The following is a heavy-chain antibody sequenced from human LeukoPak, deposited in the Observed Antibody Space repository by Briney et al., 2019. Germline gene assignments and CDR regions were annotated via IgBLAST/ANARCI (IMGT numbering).Heavy chain of an antibody. CDR1: GFTFSNYV. CDR3: AKEGGLGTSYYYYYYMDV. Sequence: GGSLRLSCAASGFTFSNYVMSWVRQAPGKGLEWVSAISGSGGSTYYADSVKGRFTISRDNSKNTLYLQMNSLRAEDTAVYYCAKEGGLGTSYYYYYYMDVWGKGTTVTISS. CDR2: ISGSGGST. V-gene: IGHV3-23*01. J-gene: IGHJ6*03. D-gene: IGHD7-27*01.